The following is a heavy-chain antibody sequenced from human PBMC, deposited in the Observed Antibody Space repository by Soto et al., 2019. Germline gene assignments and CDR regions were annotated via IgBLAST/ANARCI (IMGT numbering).Heavy chain of an antibody. CDR1: GFTFSSYS. V-gene: IGHV3-48*02. D-gene: IGHD2-21*01. CDR3: ARESCDGYNLDF. Sequence: LRLSCAASGFTFSSYSMNWVRQAPGKGLEWVSYISSSSSTIYYADSVKGRFTISRDNAKNSLYLQMKSVRDEDTAVYYCARESCDGYNLDFWGQGTLVTVSS. J-gene: IGHJ4*02. CDR2: ISSSSSTI.